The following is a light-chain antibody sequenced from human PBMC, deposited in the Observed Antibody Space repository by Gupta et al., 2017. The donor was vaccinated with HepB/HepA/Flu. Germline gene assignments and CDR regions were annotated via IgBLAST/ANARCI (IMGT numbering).Light chain of an antibody. CDR2: KAS. CDR3: QQYNRYPCN. V-gene: IGKV1-5*03. CDR1: QSISTW. J-gene: IGKJ2*02. Sequence: DIQMTQSPSTLSASVGDRVTITCRASQSISTWLAWYQQKPGKAPNLLIYKASSLESGVPSRFSGSGSGTEFTLTISSLQPDDFATYYCQQYNRYPCNFGQGTKLEIK.